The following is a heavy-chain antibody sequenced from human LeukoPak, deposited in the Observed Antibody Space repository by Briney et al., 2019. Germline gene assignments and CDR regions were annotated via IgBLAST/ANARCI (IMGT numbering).Heavy chain of an antibody. CDR3: AREYDSSGYVGVENLFDP. V-gene: IGHV1-69*05. CDR1: GGTFSSYA. J-gene: IGHJ5*02. CDR2: IIPIFGTA. D-gene: IGHD3-22*01. Sequence: ASVKVSCKASGGTFSSYAISWVRQAPGQGLEWMGGIIPIFGTANYAQKFQGRVTIITDESTSTAYMELSSLRSEGTAVYYCAREYDSSGYVGVENLFDPWGQGTLVTVSS.